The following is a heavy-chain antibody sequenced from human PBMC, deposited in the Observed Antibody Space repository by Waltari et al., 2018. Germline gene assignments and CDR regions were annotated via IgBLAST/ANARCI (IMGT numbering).Heavy chain of an antibody. CDR3: ARGSGGDWFFPFDS. CDR1: GFIFDSFS. D-gene: IGHD2-21*02. Sequence: QVQLVESGGGVVHPGRSLRLSCATSGFIFDSFSMHWFRPAPGKGLELVALVWYDGSSKYYADSVKGRFTISRDNSENTVYLQMNSLRDEDTAVYYCARGSGGDWFFPFDSWGQGTLVSVSS. CDR2: VWYDGSSK. J-gene: IGHJ4*02. V-gene: IGHV3-33*01.